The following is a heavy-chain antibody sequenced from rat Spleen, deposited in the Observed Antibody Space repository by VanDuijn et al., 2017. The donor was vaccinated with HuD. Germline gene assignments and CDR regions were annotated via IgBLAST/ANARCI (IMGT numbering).Heavy chain of an antibody. Sequence: MQLQESGPGLVKPSQSLSLTCSVTDYSITSSYRWTWIRKFPGNKLEWMGFISYSGATSYNPSLKSRISITRDTSKNQFFLQVNSVTTEDTATFYCAKTNNPYFYVMDAWGQGASVTVSS. J-gene: IGHJ4*01. CDR1: DYSITSSYR. CDR2: ISYSGAT. CDR3: AKTNNPYFYVMDA. V-gene: IGHV3-3*01. D-gene: IGHD3-4*01.